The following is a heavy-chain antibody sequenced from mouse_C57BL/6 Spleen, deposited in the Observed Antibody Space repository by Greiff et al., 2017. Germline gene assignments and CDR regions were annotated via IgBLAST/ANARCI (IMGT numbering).Heavy chain of an antibody. CDR2: IYPGSGST. V-gene: IGHV1-55*01. CDR3: AREITTVVATSHFDY. Sequence: QVQLQQPGAELVKPGASVKMSCKASGYTFTSYWITWVKQRPGQGLEWIGDIYPGSGSTNYNEKFKSKATLTVDTSSSTAYMQLSSLTSEDSAVYYGAREITTVVATSHFDYWGQGTTLTVSS. D-gene: IGHD1-1*01. CDR1: GYTFTSYW. J-gene: IGHJ2*01.